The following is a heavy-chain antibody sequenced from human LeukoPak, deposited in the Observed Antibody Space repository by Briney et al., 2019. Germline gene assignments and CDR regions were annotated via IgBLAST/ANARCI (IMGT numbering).Heavy chain of an antibody. CDR3: ARIRQTGDNYFDY. J-gene: IGHJ4*02. D-gene: IGHD7-27*01. CDR1: GGSISSSSYY. CDR2: IYYSGST. Sequence: PSETLSLTCTVSGGSISSSSYYWGWLRQPPGKGLEWIGSIYYSGSTYYNPSFKSRVTISVDTSKNQFSLKLSSVTAADPAVYYCARIRQTGDNYFDYWGQGTLVTVSS. V-gene: IGHV4-39*07.